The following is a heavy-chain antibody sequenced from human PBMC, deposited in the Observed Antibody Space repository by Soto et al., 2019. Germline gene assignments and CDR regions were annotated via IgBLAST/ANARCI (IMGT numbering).Heavy chain of an antibody. CDR1: GYTFTSYG. J-gene: IGHJ3*01. Sequence: ASVKVSCKASGYTFTSYGISWVRQAPGQGLEWMGWISAYNGNTNYAQKLQGRVTMTTDTSTSTAYMELRSLRSDDTAVYYCARCPGECGGDRDAINFPGQGIMVTVSS. D-gene: IGHD2-21*02. CDR3: ARCPGECGGDRDAINF. CDR2: ISAYNGNT. V-gene: IGHV1-18*01.